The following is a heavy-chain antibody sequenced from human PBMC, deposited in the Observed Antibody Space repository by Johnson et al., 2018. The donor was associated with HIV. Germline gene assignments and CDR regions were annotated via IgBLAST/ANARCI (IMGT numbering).Heavy chain of an antibody. D-gene: IGHD2-8*01. Sequence: VQLVESGGGLIQPGGSLRLSCAASGFTVSHNYMSWVRQAPGEGLEWVSVIYSGGSTYYADSGKGRFTISRDNSKNTPYLQMNSPGAEDTAVYYCAREGGIVLSPGSFDIWGQGTMVTVSS. CDR2: IYSGGST. CDR1: GFTVSHNY. CDR3: AREGGIVLSPGSFDI. J-gene: IGHJ3*02. V-gene: IGHV3-53*01.